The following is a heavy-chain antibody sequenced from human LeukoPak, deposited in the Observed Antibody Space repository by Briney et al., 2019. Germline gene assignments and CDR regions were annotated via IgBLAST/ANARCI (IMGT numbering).Heavy chain of an antibody. CDR2: IHYTGST. Sequence: PSETLSLACAVSGGSISSISSNNWAWIRQPPGKGLELIAAIHYTGSTYYNPSFMSRVTISVDTSKNQFSLKLNSLTATDTAVYYCARLPTGYPNWFDTWGQGILVTVSS. D-gene: IGHD5-18*01. V-gene: IGHV4-39*01. J-gene: IGHJ5*02. CDR3: ARLPTGYPNWFDT. CDR1: GGSISSISSNN.